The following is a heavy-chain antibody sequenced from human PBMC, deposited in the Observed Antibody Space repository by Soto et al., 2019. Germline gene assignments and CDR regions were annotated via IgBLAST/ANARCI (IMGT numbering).Heavy chain of an antibody. Sequence: GGSKRLSYAASGFTFRSHAMSWVRQAPGKGLEWVSAITGSGGGTYYGDSVKGRFTISRDNSRNTLYLQMNSLRAEDTAVYYCAKASSGSLAEEYWGQGTLVTVSS. V-gene: IGHV3-23*01. D-gene: IGHD3-10*01. CDR1: GFTFRSHA. CDR3: AKASSGSLAEEY. CDR2: ITGSGGGT. J-gene: IGHJ4*02.